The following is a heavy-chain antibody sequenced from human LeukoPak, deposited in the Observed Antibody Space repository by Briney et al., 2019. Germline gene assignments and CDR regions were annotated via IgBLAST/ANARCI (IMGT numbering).Heavy chain of an antibody. V-gene: IGHV1-18*01. CDR2: ISAYNGNT. J-gene: IGHJ4*02. CDR1: GYTFTSYG. CDR3: ARVGYGSGWYSLDFDY. D-gene: IGHD6-19*01. Sequence: GASVKVSCKASGYTFTSYGISWVRQAPGQGLEWMGWISAYNGNTNYAQKLQGRVTMTTDTSTSTAYMELRSRRSDDTAVYYCARVGYGSGWYSLDFDYWGQGTLVTVSS.